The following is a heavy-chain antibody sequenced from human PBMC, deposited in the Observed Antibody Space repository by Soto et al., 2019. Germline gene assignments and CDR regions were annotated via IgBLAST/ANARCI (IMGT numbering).Heavy chain of an antibody. D-gene: IGHD2-2*01. J-gene: IGHJ6*03. CDR3: ARDFKYCSSTSCASDDYYYYMDV. Sequence: EVQLVESGGGLVQPGGSLRLSCAASGFTFSSYSMNWVRQAPGKGLEWVSYISSSSSTIYYADSVKGRFTISRDNAKNSLYLQMNSLRAEDTAVYYCARDFKYCSSTSCASDDYYYYMDVWGKGTTVTVSS. CDR2: ISSSSSTI. V-gene: IGHV3-48*01. CDR1: GFTFSSYS.